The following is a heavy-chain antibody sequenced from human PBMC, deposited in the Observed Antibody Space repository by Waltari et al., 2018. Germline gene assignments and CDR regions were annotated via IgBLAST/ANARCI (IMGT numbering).Heavy chain of an antibody. V-gene: IGHV3-30*02. CDR1: GFTFSSYG. J-gene: IGHJ4*02. CDR3: AKRSAAADNNTPFDY. Sequence: QVQLVESGGGVVQPGGSLRLSCAASGFTFSSYGMHWVRQAPGKGLEWVAFIRYDGSKKYYADSVKGRFTISRDNSKNTLYLQMNSLRAEDTAVYYCAKRSAAADNNTPFDYWGQGTLVTVSS. CDR2: IRYDGSKK. D-gene: IGHD6-13*01.